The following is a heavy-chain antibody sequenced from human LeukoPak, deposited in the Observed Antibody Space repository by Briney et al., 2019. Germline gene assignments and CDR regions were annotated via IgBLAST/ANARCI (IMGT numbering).Heavy chain of an antibody. CDR2: IYDSGST. D-gene: IGHD2-15*01. Sequence: SETLSLTCTVSGGSFSSGGYYWSWLRQHPGTGLEWIGYIYDSGSTYYNPSLKSRVIISVDTSKNQFSLKLSSVTAADTAVYYCARDRSGGRAYDAFDIWGQGTMVTVSS. J-gene: IGHJ3*02. CDR1: GGSFSSGGYY. V-gene: IGHV4-31*03. CDR3: ARDRSGGRAYDAFDI.